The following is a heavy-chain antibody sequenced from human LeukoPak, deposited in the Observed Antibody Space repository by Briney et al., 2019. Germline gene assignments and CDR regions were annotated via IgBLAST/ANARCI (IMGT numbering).Heavy chain of an antibody. CDR3: ARVSYGKSGDY. CDR2: IYYSGST. Sequence: SETLSLTCAVSGGSISSGGYYWSWIRQHPGKGLEWIGYIYYSGSTYYNPSLKSRVTISVDTSKNQFSLKLSSVTAADTAVYYCARVSYGKSGDYWGQGTLVTVSS. CDR1: GGSISSGGYY. J-gene: IGHJ4*02. D-gene: IGHD5-18*01. V-gene: IGHV4-31*11.